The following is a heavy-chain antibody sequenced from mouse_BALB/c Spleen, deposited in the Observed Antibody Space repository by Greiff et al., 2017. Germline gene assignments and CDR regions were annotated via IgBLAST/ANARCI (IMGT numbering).Heavy chain of an antibody. CDR3: TRKNGDSLMDY. CDR1: GFSLTSYG. J-gene: IGHJ4*01. Sequence: VQLQQSGPGLVQPSQCLSITCPVSGFSLTSYGVHWVRQSPGKGLEWLGVIWSGGSTDYNAAFISRLSISKNNSKSQVFFKMTSLQANDTAIYYCTRKNGDSLMDYWGQGTSVTVSS. V-gene: IGHV2-2*02. D-gene: IGHD2-13*01. CDR2: IWSGGST.